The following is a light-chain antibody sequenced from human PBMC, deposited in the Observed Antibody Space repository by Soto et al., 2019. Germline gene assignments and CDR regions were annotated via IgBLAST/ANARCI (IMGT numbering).Light chain of an antibody. CDR3: QHYGGSPRT. Sequence: EIVMTQSPATLSVSPGERATLSCRASQNVNSNLAWYQQKPGQAPRLLIYGASTRDTGVPARFSGSGSGAEFTLTISSLQSEDFAVYYCQHYGGSPRTFGQGTKVDIK. CDR1: QNVNSN. V-gene: IGKV3-15*01. CDR2: GAS. J-gene: IGKJ1*01.